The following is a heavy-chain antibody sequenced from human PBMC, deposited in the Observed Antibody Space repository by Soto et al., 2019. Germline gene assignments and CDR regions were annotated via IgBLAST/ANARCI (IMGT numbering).Heavy chain of an antibody. J-gene: IGHJ6*02. D-gene: IGHD2-2*02. CDR2: ISGFSNYM. CDR1: GFTFNSYS. V-gene: IGHV3-21*01. CDR3: ARAGGYRRTTPHPRAYDMDG. Sequence: EVQLVESGGGLVKPGGSLRLSCAVSGFTFNSYSMNWVRQAPGKGLEWVSSISGFSNYMYYTDSVKGRFTISRDNARNTLDLQMNSLRAEDTTVYYCARAGGYRRTTPHPRAYDMDGWSQGTTVTLSS.